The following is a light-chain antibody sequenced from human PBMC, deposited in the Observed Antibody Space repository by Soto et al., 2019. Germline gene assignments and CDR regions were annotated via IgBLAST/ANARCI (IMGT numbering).Light chain of an antibody. CDR3: QQYGSLPTT. Sequence: EIVLTQSPGTLSLSPGERASLCCRASQSVSSIYLAWYQQKPGQAPRLLMYGASSRATGIPDRFSGSGSGTDFILTISSLEPEDFAVYYCQQYGSLPTTFGQGTKVEIK. CDR2: GAS. V-gene: IGKV3-20*01. CDR1: QSVSSIY. J-gene: IGKJ1*01.